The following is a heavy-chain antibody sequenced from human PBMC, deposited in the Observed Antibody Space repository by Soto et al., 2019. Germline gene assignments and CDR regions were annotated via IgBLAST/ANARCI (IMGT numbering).Heavy chain of an antibody. D-gene: IGHD6-6*01. CDR2: IYYSGNT. J-gene: IGHJ4*02. V-gene: IGHV4-30-4*01. CDR1: GDSISTADYY. Sequence: QVQLQESGPGLVNPSQTLSLTCTVAGDSISTADYYWNWIRQPPGKGLEWIGYIYYSGNTYYIPSHKSRVPISVDTSKNQISLKLNSVTAADTAVYYCARGIYSTSSFFDSWGQGTLVTVSS. CDR3: ARGIYSTSSFFDS.